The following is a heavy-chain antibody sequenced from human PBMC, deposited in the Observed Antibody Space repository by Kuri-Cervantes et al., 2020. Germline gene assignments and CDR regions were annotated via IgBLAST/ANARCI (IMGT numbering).Heavy chain of an antibody. D-gene: IGHD5-24*01. CDR1: GFTFSSYA. Sequence: GESLKISCAASGFTFSSYAMSWVRQAPGKGLEWVSGISGSGGGTYYADSVKGRFTISRDNSKNTLYLQMNSLRAEDTAVYYCARAGATILYFDLWGRGTLVTVSS. CDR3: ARAGATILYFDL. J-gene: IGHJ2*01. V-gene: IGHV3-23*01. CDR2: ISGSGGGT.